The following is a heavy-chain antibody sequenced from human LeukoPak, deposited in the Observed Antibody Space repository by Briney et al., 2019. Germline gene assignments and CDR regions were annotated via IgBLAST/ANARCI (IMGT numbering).Heavy chain of an antibody. V-gene: IGHV3-30-3*01. J-gene: IGHJ4*02. CDR1: GFTFSSYW. D-gene: IGHD3-22*01. CDR3: ARGITTFDY. CDR2: ISYDGSNK. Sequence: GGSLRLSCAASGFTFSSYWMSWVRQAPGKGLEWVAVISYDGSNKYYADSVKGRFTISRDNSKNTLYLQMNSLRAEDTAVYYCARGITTFDYWGQGTLVTVSS.